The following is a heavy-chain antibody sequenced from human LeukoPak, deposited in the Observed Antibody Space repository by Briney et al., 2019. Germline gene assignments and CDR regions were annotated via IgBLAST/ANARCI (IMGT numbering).Heavy chain of an antibody. CDR1: GYTFTSYD. D-gene: IGHD3-10*01. J-gene: IGHJ4*02. V-gene: IGHV1-8*03. CDR3: ARDHYYGSGSNED. CDR2: MNPNSGNT. Sequence: ASVKVSCKASGYTFTSYDINWVRQATGQGLEWMGWMNPNSGNTGYAQKFQGRVTITADESTSTAYMELSSLRSEDTAVYYCARDHYYGSGSNEDWGQGTLVTVSS.